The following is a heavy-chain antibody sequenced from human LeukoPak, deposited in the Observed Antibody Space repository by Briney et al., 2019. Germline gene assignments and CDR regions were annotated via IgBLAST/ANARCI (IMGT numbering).Heavy chain of an antibody. CDR1: GFTFDDYA. D-gene: IGHD2-2*01. V-gene: IGHV3-43D*03. Sequence: GGSLRLYCAASGFTFDDYAMHWVRQAPGKGLEWVSLISWDGGSIYYADSVKGRFTISRDNSKNSLYLQMNSLRAEDTAFYYCAKDIRGSTSWYGLDYWGQGTLVTVSS. CDR3: AKDIRGSTSWYGLDY. J-gene: IGHJ4*02. CDR2: ISWDGGSI.